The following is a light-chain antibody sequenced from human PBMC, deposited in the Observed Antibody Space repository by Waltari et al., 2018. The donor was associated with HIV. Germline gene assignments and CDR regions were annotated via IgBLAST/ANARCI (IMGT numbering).Light chain of an antibody. CDR2: QDS. Sequence: SYHLTQPPSVSASPGQSASICCTGPTLGLRYACWYQQKPGQSPVLVIYQDSKRPSGIPERFSGSNSGNTATLTISGTQAMDEADYYCQAWDSSTGGVFGGGTKLTVL. CDR3: QAWDSSTGGV. J-gene: IGLJ2*01. V-gene: IGLV3-1*01. CDR1: TLGLRY.